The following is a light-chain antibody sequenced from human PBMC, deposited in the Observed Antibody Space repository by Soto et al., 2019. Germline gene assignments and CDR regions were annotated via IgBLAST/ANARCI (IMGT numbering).Light chain of an antibody. Sequence: DIQMTQSPSFLSASLGDRVTITCRASQGIGVYLAWFQQKPGHVPKLLIYAGSTLQSGVPSRFSGSGSGTDFTLTISSLQPEDVATYYCQNYSSAPLTFGGGTKVEIK. V-gene: IGKV1-27*01. CDR1: QGIGVY. CDR3: QNYSSAPLT. J-gene: IGKJ4*01. CDR2: AGS.